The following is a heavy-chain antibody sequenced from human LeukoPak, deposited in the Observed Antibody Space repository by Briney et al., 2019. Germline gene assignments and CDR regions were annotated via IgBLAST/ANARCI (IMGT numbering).Heavy chain of an antibody. J-gene: IGHJ4*02. CDR2: IYYSGST. CDR3: ARHSSWYQYYFDY. D-gene: IGHD6-13*01. Sequence: SETLSLTCSVSGVSISSYYWSWIRQPPGKGLEWIGYIYYSGSTNYNPSLKSRVTISVDTSKNQFSLKLSSVTAADTAVYYCARHSSWYQYYFDYWGQGTLVTVSS. V-gene: IGHV4-59*08. CDR1: GVSISSYY.